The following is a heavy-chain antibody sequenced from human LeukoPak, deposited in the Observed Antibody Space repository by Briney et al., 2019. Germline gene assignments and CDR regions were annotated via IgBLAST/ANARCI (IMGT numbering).Heavy chain of an antibody. CDR2: ISGSGGST. CDR3: AKDLGIGGSGF. D-gene: IGHD3-10*01. J-gene: IGHJ4*02. Sequence: PGGSLRLSCAASGFTFSSYGMSWVLQAPGQGLEWVSAISGSGGSTYYADSVKGRFTISRDNSKNTLYLQMNSLRADDTAVYYCAKDLGIGGSGFWGQGTLVTVSS. CDR1: GFTFSSYG. V-gene: IGHV3-23*01.